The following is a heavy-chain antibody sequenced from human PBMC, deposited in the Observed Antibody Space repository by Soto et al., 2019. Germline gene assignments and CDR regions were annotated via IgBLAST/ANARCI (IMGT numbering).Heavy chain of an antibody. Sequence: QLQLQESGPGLVKPSETLSLTCTVSSGSISSTIYSWDWIRQPPGKGQEWIGSIFYSGSTYYNPSLKSRVTISVDTSKNQFSLTLTSVTAADTAVYYCARQCRGVTCHWFVPWGQGTLVTVSS. CDR3: ARQCRGVTCHWFVP. CDR1: SGSISSTIYS. CDR2: IFYSGST. D-gene: IGHD2-15*01. J-gene: IGHJ5*02. V-gene: IGHV4-39*01.